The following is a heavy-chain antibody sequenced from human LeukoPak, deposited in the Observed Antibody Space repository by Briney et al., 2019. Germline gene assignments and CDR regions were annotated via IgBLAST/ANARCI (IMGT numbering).Heavy chain of an antibody. D-gene: IGHD4-17*01. CDR3: ARSMTTVTTRFFDL. CDR2: ITWNGVGT. CDR1: GFTFDDYG. J-gene: IGHJ2*01. V-gene: IGHV3-20*04. Sequence: GGSLRLSCAASGFTFDDYGMIWVRQAPGKGLEWVSYITWNGVGTAYADSMKGRFTVSRDNVKNSLFLQMDRLRAEDTALYYCARSMTTVTTRFFDLWGRGTLVTVSS.